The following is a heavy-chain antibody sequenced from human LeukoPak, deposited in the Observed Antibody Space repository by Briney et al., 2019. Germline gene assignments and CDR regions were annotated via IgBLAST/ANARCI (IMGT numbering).Heavy chain of an antibody. Sequence: SETLSLTCTVSGGSISSSSYYWGWIRQPPGKGLEWIGSIYYSGSTYYNPSLKSRVTISVDTSKNQFSLKLSSVTAADTAVYYCAVADTAMVNYYYYGMDVWGQGTTVTVSS. D-gene: IGHD5-18*01. CDR2: IYYSGST. V-gene: IGHV4-39*07. J-gene: IGHJ6*02. CDR1: GGSISSSSYY. CDR3: AVADTAMVNYYYYGMDV.